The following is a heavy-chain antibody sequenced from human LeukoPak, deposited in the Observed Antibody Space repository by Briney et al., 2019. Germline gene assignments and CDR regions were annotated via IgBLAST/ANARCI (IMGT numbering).Heavy chain of an antibody. V-gene: IGHV1-46*01. CDR2: IDPSGGST. D-gene: IGHD6-19*01. Sequence: ASVKVSCKASGYTFTSYYMHWLRQAHGQGLDWIGIIDPSGGSTNYAQKFQGRVTMTRDTSTSTVFMELNSLRSEDTAVYYCARGQEPGYASGWHSACGYWGPGTLVSVSS. CDR1: GYTFTSYY. J-gene: IGHJ4*02. CDR3: ARGQEPGYASGWHSACGY.